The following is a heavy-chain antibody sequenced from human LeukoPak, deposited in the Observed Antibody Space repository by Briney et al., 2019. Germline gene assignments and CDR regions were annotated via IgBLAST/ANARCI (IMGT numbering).Heavy chain of an antibody. CDR2: ISFSGGST. V-gene: IGHV3-23*01. J-gene: IGHJ4*02. CDR1: GFTFNTYA. CDR3: AKPNLPYCSGGNCYGFDY. D-gene: IGHD2-15*01. Sequence: GGSLRLSCAASGFTFNTYAMTWVRQAPGKGLEWVSVISFSGGSTYYADSVKGRFTISRDNSKNTLYLQMNSLRADDTAVYYCAKPNLPYCSGGNCYGFDYWGQGTLVTVSS.